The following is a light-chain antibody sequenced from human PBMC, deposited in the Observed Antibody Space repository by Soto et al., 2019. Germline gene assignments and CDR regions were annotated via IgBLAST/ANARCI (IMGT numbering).Light chain of an antibody. J-gene: IGLJ3*02. CDR1: SSDIGYYDY. V-gene: IGLV2-14*03. Sequence: QSALTQPASVSGSPGRSITISCTGSSSDIGYYDYVSWYQQHPGSAPKLMIYEVSYRPSGVSDRFSGSKSGNTASLTISGLQAEDEADYYCAAYTRTSTRVFGGGTKVTVL. CDR2: EVS. CDR3: AAYTRTSTRV.